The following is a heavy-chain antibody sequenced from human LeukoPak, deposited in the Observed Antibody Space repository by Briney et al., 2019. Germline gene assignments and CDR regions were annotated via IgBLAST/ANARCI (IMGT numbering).Heavy chain of an antibody. V-gene: IGHV3-23*01. CDR2: ISGSGGST. Sequence: SGGSLRLSCAASGFTFSSYAMSWVRQAPGKGLEWVSAISGSGGSTYYADSVKGRFTISRDNSKNTLYLQMNSLRAEDTVVYYCAKYPNYCSGGSCIEYYFDYWGQGTLVTVSS. D-gene: IGHD2-15*01. CDR3: AKYPNYCSGGSCIEYYFDY. J-gene: IGHJ4*02. CDR1: GFTFSSYA.